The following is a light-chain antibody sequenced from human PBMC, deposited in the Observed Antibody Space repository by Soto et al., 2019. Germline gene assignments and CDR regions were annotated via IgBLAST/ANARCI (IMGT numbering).Light chain of an antibody. CDR1: QSITTY. J-gene: IGKJ1*01. CDR3: QQSYGTPWT. V-gene: IGKV1-39*01. CDR2: GAS. Sequence: DLQMTQSPPSLSASVGDRVTVTCRASQSITTYLNWYQQKPGRAPKLLIYGASSLQSGVPSGFSGSGSGTDFTLTITSLQPEDFATYICQQSYGTPWTFGQGTKVEIK.